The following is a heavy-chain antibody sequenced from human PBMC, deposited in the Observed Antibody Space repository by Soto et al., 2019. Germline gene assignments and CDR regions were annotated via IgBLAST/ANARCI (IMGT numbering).Heavy chain of an antibody. CDR1: GFTFSSYS. J-gene: IGHJ6*02. V-gene: IGHV3-21*01. D-gene: IGHD3-10*01. CDR3: ATWPGRPMGSLSYYYYYGMDV. Sequence: GGSLRLSCAASGFTFSSYSMNWVRQAPGQGLEWVSSISSSSSYIYYADSVKGRFTISRDNATNSLYLQMNSLRAADTAVYYCATWPGRPMGSLSYYYYYGMDVWGQGTTVTVSS. CDR2: ISSSSSYI.